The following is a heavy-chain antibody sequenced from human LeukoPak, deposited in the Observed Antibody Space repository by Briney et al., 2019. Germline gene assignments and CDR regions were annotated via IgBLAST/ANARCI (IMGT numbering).Heavy chain of an antibody. D-gene: IGHD2-2*01. Sequence: SGGSLRLSCAASRFTFSSYSMNWVRQAPGKGLEWGSYISSSSSTIYYADSVKGRFTISRDNAKNSLYLQMNSLRAEDTAVYYCARDHQPPGAFDIWGQGTIVTVSS. CDR1: RFTFSSYS. V-gene: IGHV3-48*01. J-gene: IGHJ3*02. CDR3: ARDHQPPGAFDI. CDR2: ISSSSSTI.